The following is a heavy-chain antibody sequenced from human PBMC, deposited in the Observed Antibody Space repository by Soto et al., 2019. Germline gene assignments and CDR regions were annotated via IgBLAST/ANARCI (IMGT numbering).Heavy chain of an antibody. CDR2: IYYGGTT. D-gene: IGHD2-15*01. V-gene: IGHV4-38-2*01. Sequence: ASETLSLTCDVSVEPMTGGYYWGWIRQSPGKGLEWIGSIYYGGTTYYNPSPRSRLAISIDTSKNQFSLRLSSVTAADTALYYCARGWYYFDFWGQGXLLTVSS. CDR3: ARGWYYFDF. J-gene: IGHJ4*02. CDR1: VEPMTGGYY.